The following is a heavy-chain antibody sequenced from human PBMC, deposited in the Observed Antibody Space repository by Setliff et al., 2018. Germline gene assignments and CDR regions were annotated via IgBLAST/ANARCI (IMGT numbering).Heavy chain of an antibody. CDR2: VGYNGNT. V-gene: IGHV4-59*01. J-gene: IGHJ3*02. CDR1: GGSISSYY. D-gene: IGHD1-26*01. Sequence: SETLSLTCTVSGGSISSYYWNWIRQPPGKGLEWIGYVGYNGNTHYNPSLNSRVTMSVDTSKNQLSLKLTSVSAADTAVYYCARWGENSGRPDWRAFDIWGQGTMVTVSS. CDR3: ARWGENSGRPDWRAFDI.